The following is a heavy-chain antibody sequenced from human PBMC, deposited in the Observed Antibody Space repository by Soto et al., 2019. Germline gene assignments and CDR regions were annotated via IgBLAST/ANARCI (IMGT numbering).Heavy chain of an antibody. CDR1: GGSFSGYY. CDR3: ARGKGYLYSSGWYPYYFDY. D-gene: IGHD6-19*01. J-gene: IGHJ4*02. V-gene: IGHV4-34*01. Sequence: PSETLSLTCAVYGGSFSGYYWSWIRQPPGKGLEWIGEINHSGSTNYNPSLKSRVTISVDTSKNQFSLKLSSVTAADTAVYYCARGKGYLYSSGWYPYYFDYWGQGTLVTVSS. CDR2: INHSGST.